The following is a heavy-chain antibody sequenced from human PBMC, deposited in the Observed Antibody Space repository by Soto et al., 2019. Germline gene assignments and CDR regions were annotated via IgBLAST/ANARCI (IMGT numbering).Heavy chain of an antibody. D-gene: IGHD6-6*01. J-gene: IGHJ4*02. CDR1: GFTFSSYA. Sequence: EVQLLESGGGLVQPGESLRLSCAASGFTFSSYAMSWVRQAPGKGLEWVSVISGSDDSTYYADSVKGRFTISKDNSKNTLDLQMNSLRAEDTAVYYCATRSSSSTFDCWGQGTLVTVCS. CDR3: ATRSSSSTFDC. V-gene: IGHV3-23*01. CDR2: ISGSDDST.